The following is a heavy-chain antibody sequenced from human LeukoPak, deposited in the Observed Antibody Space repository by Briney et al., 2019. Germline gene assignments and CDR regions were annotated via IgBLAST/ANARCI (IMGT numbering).Heavy chain of an antibody. CDR2: ISGSGGST. D-gene: IGHD3-22*01. V-gene: IGHV3-23*01. Sequence: GGSLRLSCAASGFTFSSYGMSWVRQAPGKGLEWVSAISGSGGSTYYADSVKGRFTISRDNSKNTLYLQMNSLRAEDTAVYYCAKGDTMIVVAYDYWGQGTLVTVSS. CDR3: AKGDTMIVVAYDY. CDR1: GFTFSSYG. J-gene: IGHJ4*02.